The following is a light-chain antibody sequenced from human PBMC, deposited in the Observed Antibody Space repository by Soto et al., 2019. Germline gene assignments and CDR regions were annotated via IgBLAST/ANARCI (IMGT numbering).Light chain of an antibody. CDR3: QQTYSTPGT. Sequence: DIQVTQSPSSLSASVGDRVAITCRASQGIAGYLNWYRQKPGKAPNLLIYAASNLQSGVPSRFSGRRSGTNFTLTINSVQPEDFATYYCQQTYSTPGTFGQGTKVEIK. J-gene: IGKJ2*01. V-gene: IGKV1-39*01. CDR1: QGIAGY. CDR2: AAS.